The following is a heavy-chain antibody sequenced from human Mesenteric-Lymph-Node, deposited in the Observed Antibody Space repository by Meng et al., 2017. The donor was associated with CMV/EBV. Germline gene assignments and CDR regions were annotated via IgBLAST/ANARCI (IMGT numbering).Heavy chain of an antibody. J-gene: IGHJ6*02. Sequence: GSLRLSCTVSGGSISSSSYYWGWIRQPPGKGLEWIGSIYYSGSTYYNPSLKSRVTISVDTSKNQFSLKLSSVTAADTAVYYCARYLDYYYYGMDVWGQGTTVTVSS. CDR1: GGSISSSSYY. V-gene: IGHV4-39*07. CDR2: IYYSGST. CDR3: ARYLDYYYYGMDV.